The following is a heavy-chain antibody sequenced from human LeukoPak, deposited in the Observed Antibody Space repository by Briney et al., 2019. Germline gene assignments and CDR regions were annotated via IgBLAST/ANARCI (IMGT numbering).Heavy chain of an antibody. V-gene: IGHV4-34*01. D-gene: IGHD5-18*01. Sequence: SETLSLTCAVYGGSFSGYYWSWIRQPPGKGPEWIGEINHSGSTNYNPSLKSRVTISVDTSKNQFSLKLSSVTAADTAVYYCARGTHVDTAMVTPYFDYWGQGTLVTVSS. J-gene: IGHJ4*02. CDR2: INHSGST. CDR3: ARGTHVDTAMVTPYFDY. CDR1: GGSFSGYY.